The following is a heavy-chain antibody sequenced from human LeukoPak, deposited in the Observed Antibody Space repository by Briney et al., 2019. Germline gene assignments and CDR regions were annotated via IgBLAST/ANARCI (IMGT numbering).Heavy chain of an antibody. CDR3: AKSYSSGWYYFDY. D-gene: IGHD6-19*01. Sequence: GRSLRLSCAASGFTFSSYGMHWVRQAPGKGLEWVAFMSYDGSNKYYADSVKGRFTISRDHSKNTLYLQMNSLRAEDTPVYYCAKSYSSGWYYFDYWGQGTLVTVSS. V-gene: IGHV3-30*18. J-gene: IGHJ4*02. CDR1: GFTFSSYG. CDR2: MSYDGSNK.